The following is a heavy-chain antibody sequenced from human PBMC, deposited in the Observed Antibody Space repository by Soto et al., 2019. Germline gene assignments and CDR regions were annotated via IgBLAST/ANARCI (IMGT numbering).Heavy chain of an antibody. CDR1: GYTFTSYG. CDR2: ISAYNGNT. CDR3: ARADYDILTGLVYGMDV. J-gene: IGHJ6*02. V-gene: IGHV1-18*01. D-gene: IGHD3-9*01. Sequence: GASVKVSCKASGYTFTSYGISWVRQAPGQGLEWMGWISAYNGNTNYAQKLQGRVTMTTDTSTSTAYMELRSLRSDDTAVYYCARADYDILTGLVYGMDVWGQGTTVTVSS.